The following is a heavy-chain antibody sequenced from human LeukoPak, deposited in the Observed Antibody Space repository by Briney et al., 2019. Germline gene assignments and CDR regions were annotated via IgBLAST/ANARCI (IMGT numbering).Heavy chain of an antibody. CDR1: GFTFSSYA. V-gene: IGHV3-30-3*01. J-gene: IGHJ2*01. CDR2: ISYDGSNK. D-gene: IGHD4/OR15-4a*01. CDR3: ARAMTIYWYFDL. Sequence: GGSLRLSCAASGFTFSSYAMHWVRQAPGKGLEWVAVISYDGSNKFYTDSVKGRFTISRDNSKNTHYLQMSSLRAEDTAVYYCARAMTIYWYFDLWGRGTLVTVSS.